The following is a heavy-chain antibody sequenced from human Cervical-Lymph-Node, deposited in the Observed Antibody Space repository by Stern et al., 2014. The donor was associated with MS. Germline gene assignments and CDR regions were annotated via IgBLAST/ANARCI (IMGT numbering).Heavy chain of an antibody. Sequence: VQLVQSGGGLVKPGGSLRLSCAASGFTFNNAWMRWVRQAPGKGLEWVGRVKRISDGGTRDYAVPVQFSFTIERDDYTNTLTMQTTSLKTKDTGIYNCTTIVGFPSFTYWGQGPQFPASS. CDR1: GFTFNNAW. D-gene: IGHD1-26*01. J-gene: IGHJ4*02. CDR3: TTIVGFPSFTY. V-gene: IGHV3-15*01. CDR2: VKRISDGGTR.